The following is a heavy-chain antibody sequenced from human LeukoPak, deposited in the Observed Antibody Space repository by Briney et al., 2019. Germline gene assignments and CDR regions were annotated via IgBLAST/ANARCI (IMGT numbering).Heavy chain of an antibody. V-gene: IGHV4-61*02. J-gene: IGHJ5*02. D-gene: IGHD1-26*01. Sequence: SETLSLTCTVSGGSISSGSYYWSWIRQPAGKGLEWIGRIYTSGSTNYNPSLKGRVTISVDTSKNQFSLKLSSVTAADTAVYYCARVGSIVGAPRASLNWFDPWGQGTLVTVSS. CDR1: GGSISSGSYY. CDR3: ARVGSIVGAPRASLNWFDP. CDR2: IYTSGST.